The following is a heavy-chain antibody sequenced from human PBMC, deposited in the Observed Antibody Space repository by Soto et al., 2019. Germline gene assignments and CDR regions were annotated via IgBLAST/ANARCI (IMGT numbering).Heavy chain of an antibody. J-gene: IGHJ6*02. CDR2: IHHDGST. CDR1: GVSIFSTSW. D-gene: IGHD3-22*01. CDR3: ARTSYYDSSGYYGMDV. Sequence: SETLSLTCAVSGVSIFSTSWWSWVRQSPGKGLEWIGEIHHDGSTNYNPSLKSRVTISVDNSKNQFSLKLTSVTAADTAVYYCARTSYYDSSGYYGMDVWGQGTTVTVSS. V-gene: IGHV4-4*02.